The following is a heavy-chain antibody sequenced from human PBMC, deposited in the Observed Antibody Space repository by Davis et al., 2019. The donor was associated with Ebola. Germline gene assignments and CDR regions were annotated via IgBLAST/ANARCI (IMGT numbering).Heavy chain of an antibody. Sequence: GESLKISCTASGDTVSDQYMSWVRQAPGKGLEWVSIIYSGHNTYYEDSVKGRFTISRDDSKNTLYLQMNSLGAEDTAVYYCTKAGDIQYSGLDYYYYYMDVWGKGTTVTVSS. CDR1: GDTVSDQY. CDR2: IYSGHNT. CDR3: TKAGDIQYSGLDYYYYYMDV. V-gene: IGHV3-53*01. D-gene: IGHD6-6*01. J-gene: IGHJ6*03.